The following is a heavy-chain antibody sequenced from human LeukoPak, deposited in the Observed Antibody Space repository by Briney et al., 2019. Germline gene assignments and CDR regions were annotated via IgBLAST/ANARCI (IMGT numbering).Heavy chain of an antibody. CDR3: ASSRAVGATVIYYYMDV. CDR1: GFTFSSSA. J-gene: IGHJ6*03. CDR2: ISGSGGST. Sequence: GGSLRLSCAASGFTFSSSAMNWVRQAPGKGLEWVSAISGSGGSTYYADSVKGRFTISRDNSRNTLYLQMNSLRAEDTAVYYCASSRAVGATVIYYYMDVWGKGTTVTISS. D-gene: IGHD1-26*01. V-gene: IGHV3-23*01.